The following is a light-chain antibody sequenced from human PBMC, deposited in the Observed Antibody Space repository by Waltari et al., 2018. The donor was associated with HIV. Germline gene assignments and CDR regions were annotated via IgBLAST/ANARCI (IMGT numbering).Light chain of an antibody. CDR1: SSNIGSNT. CDR3: AAWDDSLNGRV. CDR2: SNN. V-gene: IGLV1-44*01. J-gene: IGLJ3*02. Sequence: QSVLTQPPSASGTPGQRVTISCSGSSSNIGSNTVNWYQQLPGTAPKLLIYSNNQRPAGCPGRFSGSRSGTPASLAISGLQSEDEADYYCAAWDDSLNGRVFGGGTKLTVL.